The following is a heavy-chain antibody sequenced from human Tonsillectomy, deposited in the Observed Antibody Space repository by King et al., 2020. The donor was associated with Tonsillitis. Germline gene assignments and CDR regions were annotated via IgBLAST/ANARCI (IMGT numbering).Heavy chain of an antibody. CDR3: ALGQSRGKYCYYGMDA. CDR1: GGSFSGYY. V-gene: IGHV4-34*01. CDR2: INQSGSI. D-gene: IGHD6-25*01. J-gene: IGHJ6*02. Sequence: VQLQQWGAGLLKPSETLSLTCAVYGGSFSGYYWSWIRQPPGKGLEWIGEINQSGSINYNPSLKSRVTRSVDTSKNQFSLKLSSVTAADTAVYYCALGQSRGKYCYYGMDAWGQGTTVTVSS.